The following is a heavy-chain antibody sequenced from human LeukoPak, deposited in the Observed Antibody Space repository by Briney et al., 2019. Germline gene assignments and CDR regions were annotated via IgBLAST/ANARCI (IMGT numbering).Heavy chain of an antibody. Sequence: GESLKISCKGSGYSFTSYWISWVRQMPGKGLEWMGRIDPSDSYTNYSPSFQGHVTISADKSLSTAYLQWSSLKASDTAMYYCARHGGYYGSGSPRLGYWGQGTLVTVSS. V-gene: IGHV5-10-1*01. CDR1: GYSFTSYW. CDR3: ARHGGYYGSGSPRLGY. CDR2: IDPSDSYT. J-gene: IGHJ4*02. D-gene: IGHD3-10*01.